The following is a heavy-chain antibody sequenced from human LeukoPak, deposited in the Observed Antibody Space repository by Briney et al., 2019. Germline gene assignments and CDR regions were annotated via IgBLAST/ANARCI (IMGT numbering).Heavy chain of an antibody. CDR3: TRVVVGATGLFDS. J-gene: IGHJ4*02. CDR2: SSADGSSA. V-gene: IGHV3-74*01. Sequence: GGSLRLSCTASGFSLSGYWMHWVRQAPGKGLVWVSRSSADGSSAVYADSVKGRFTISRDNARNTLYLQMNSLRPEDTATYFCTRVVVGATGLFDSWGQGTLVTVSS. D-gene: IGHD2-15*01. CDR1: GFSLSGYW.